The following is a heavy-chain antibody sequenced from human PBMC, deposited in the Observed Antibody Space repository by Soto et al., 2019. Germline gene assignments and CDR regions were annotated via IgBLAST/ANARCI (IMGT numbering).Heavy chain of an antibody. Sequence: QVQLVQSGAEVKKPGASVKVSCKASGYTFTGYYMHWVRQAPGQGLEWMGWINPIFGTANYAQKFQGRVTITADESTSTAYMELSSLRSEDTAVYYCAIPLQQLGTYYFDYWGQGTLVTVSS. CDR2: INPIFGTA. J-gene: IGHJ4*02. V-gene: IGHV1-69*01. CDR3: AIPLQQLGTYYFDY. D-gene: IGHD6-13*01. CDR1: GYTFTGYY.